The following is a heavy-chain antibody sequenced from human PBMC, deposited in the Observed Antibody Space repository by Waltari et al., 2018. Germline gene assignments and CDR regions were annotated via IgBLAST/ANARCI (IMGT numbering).Heavy chain of an antibody. V-gene: IGHV1-2*02. CDR2: ISPRSGDT. J-gene: IGHJ4*02. CDR1: GYTFIDYY. Sequence: QVQVVQSGAEVKKPGVSVSVSCRASGYTFIDYYMHWLRQAPGQGLEWMGWISPRSGDTRSAQSCQGRVTMTRDTSINTVYMELRSLRSDDTAVYYCARGPSHGGFDYWGQGTLVTVSS. D-gene: IGHD3-16*01. CDR3: ARGPSHGGFDY.